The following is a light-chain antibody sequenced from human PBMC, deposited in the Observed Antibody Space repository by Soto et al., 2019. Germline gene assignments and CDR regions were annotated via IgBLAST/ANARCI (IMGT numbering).Light chain of an antibody. Sequence: QSALTQPASVSGYPGQSITISCTGSSSDGGTYNLVSWYQHHPGKAPKLMIYEGSKRPSGVSNRFSGSKSGNTASLTISGLQAEDEADYYCCSYAGSSTFEVFGGGTKLTVL. CDR3: CSYAGSSTFEV. CDR1: SSDGGTYNL. V-gene: IGLV2-23*03. CDR2: EGS. J-gene: IGLJ2*01.